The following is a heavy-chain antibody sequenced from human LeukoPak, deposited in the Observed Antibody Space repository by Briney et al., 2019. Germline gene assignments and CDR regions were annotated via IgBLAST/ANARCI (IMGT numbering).Heavy chain of an antibody. CDR2: LNNDGSST. CDR3: ASSQSGYFVQ. D-gene: IGHD3-9*01. V-gene: IGHV3-74*01. J-gene: IGHJ4*02. CDR1: GFTFSNFY. Sequence: GGSLRLSCAASGFTFSNFYMHWVRQAPGKGLVWVSRLNNDGSSTNYADSVKGRFTISRDNAKNTLYLQMNSLRAEDTAVYFCASSQSGYFVQWGQGTLVTASS.